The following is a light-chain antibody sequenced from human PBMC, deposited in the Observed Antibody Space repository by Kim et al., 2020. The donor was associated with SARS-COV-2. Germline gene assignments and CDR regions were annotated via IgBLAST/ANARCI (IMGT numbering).Light chain of an antibody. CDR1: HSLSIN. Sequence: APPGERPPLPCRAGHSLSINLAWYQPKRGQAPPLLIYGASTRATGIPDRFSGSGSGTEFTLTISSPQSDDFAVYYCQQYSNSPHTFGQGTKVEI. CDR2: GAS. V-gene: IGKV3-15*01. J-gene: IGKJ2*01. CDR3: QQYSNSPHT.